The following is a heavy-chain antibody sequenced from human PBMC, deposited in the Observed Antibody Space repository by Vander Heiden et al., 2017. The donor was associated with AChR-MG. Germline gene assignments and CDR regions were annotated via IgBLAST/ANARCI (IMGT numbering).Heavy chain of an antibody. CDR2: INPSGGST. D-gene: IGHD3-10*01. Sequence: QVQLVQSGAEVKKPGASVKVSCKASGYTFTSYYMHWVRQAPGQGLEWMGIINPSGGSTSYAQKFQGRVTMTRDTSTSTVYMELSSLRSEDTAVYYCARDSVLWFGELSYYYYGMDVWGQGTTVTVSS. J-gene: IGHJ6*02. CDR3: ARDSVLWFGELSYYYYGMDV. CDR1: GYTFTSYY. V-gene: IGHV1-46*01.